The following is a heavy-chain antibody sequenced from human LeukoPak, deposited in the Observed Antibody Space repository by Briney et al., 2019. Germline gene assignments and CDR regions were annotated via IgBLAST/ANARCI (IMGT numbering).Heavy chain of an antibody. CDR2: VSANGDTI. J-gene: IGHJ4*02. Sequence: PGGSLRLSCAASGFTFISYGLNWVRQAPGTGLEWVSYVSANGDTIYYADSVRGRFTISRDNAKNSLFLLMNSLRAEDTAVYYCVSAYGGLLDYWGQGTLVTVSS. D-gene: IGHD3-16*01. CDR1: GFTFISYG. V-gene: IGHV3-48*03. CDR3: VSAYGGLLDY.